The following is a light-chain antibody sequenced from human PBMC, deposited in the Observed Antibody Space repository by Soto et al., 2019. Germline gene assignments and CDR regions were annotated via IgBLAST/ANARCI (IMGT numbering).Light chain of an antibody. CDR2: DVT. CDR1: SSDVGGYNY. CDR3: SSYTSSSTPYV. V-gene: IGLV2-14*03. J-gene: IGLJ1*01. Sequence: QSALTQPASVSGSPGQSITISCTGTSSDVGGYNYVSWYQHYPGKAPKLMIYDVTNRPSGVSDRFSGSKSGNTASLTISGLQAEDEADYYCSSYTSSSTPYVFGTGTQLTVL.